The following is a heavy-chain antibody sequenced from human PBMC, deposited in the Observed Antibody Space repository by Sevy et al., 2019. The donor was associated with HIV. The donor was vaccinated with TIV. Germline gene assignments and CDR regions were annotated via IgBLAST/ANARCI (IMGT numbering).Heavy chain of an antibody. CDR1: GFSFTWYW. CDR3: ASKGGSRHNDAFDT. Sequence: GGSLRLSCAASGFSFTWYWMSWVRQTPEKGLEWVANIKQDGSEKNYLDSVKGRFIISRDNAKNSLYLQMNSLRVEDTAVYYCASKGGSRHNDAFDTWGQGTMVTVS. V-gene: IGHV3-7*01. CDR2: IKQDGSEK. J-gene: IGHJ3*02. D-gene: IGHD3-10*01.